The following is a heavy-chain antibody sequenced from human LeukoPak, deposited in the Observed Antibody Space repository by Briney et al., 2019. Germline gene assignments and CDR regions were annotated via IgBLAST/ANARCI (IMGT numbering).Heavy chain of an antibody. J-gene: IGHJ4*02. CDR3: AKAGNYGDYYLDY. V-gene: IGHV3-23*01. Sequence: PGGSLRLSCAASGFTFSSYAMSWVRQAPGKGLEWVSAISGSGGSTYYADSVKGRFTISRDNSKNTLYLQMNSLRAEDTAVYYGAKAGNYGDYYLDYWGQGTLVTVSS. CDR1: GFTFSSYA. CDR2: ISGSGGST. D-gene: IGHD4-17*01.